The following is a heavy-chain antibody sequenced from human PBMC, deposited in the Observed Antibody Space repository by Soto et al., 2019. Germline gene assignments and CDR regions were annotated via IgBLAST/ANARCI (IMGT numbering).Heavy chain of an antibody. Sequence: QVQLVQSGAEVKKPGSSVKVSYKASGGTFSSYAISWVRQAPGQGLEWMGGIIPIFGTANYAQKFQGRVTITADESTSTAYMELSSLRSEDTAVYYCARRGKDYGDGEGDYWGQGTLVTVSS. D-gene: IGHD4-17*01. V-gene: IGHV1-69*12. CDR2: IIPIFGTA. CDR1: GGTFSSYA. CDR3: ARRGKDYGDGEGDY. J-gene: IGHJ4*02.